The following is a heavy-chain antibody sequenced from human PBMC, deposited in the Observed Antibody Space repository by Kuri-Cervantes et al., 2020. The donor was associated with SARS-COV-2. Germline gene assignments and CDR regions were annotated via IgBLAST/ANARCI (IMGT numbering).Heavy chain of an antibody. V-gene: IGHV3-74*01. CDR3: AMTGSYTSYGLGR. CDR2: INNDGSST. D-gene: IGHD5-18*01. CDR1: GFTFSSQW. Sequence: GGSLRLSCLASGFTFSSQWMFWVRQVPGKGLMWLSRINNDGSSTIYVDSVKGRFTTSRDNAKNSVFLQMNSLRPEDTGVYYCAMTGSYTSYGLGRWGQGTLVTVSS. J-gene: IGHJ4*02.